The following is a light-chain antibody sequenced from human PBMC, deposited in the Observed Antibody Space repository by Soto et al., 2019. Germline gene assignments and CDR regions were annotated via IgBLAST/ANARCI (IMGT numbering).Light chain of an antibody. V-gene: IGKV3-20*01. CDR2: GAF. Sequence: IVLTQSPGTLSLSPGERATLSFRASQSFSSRNLPWEQKKPGKVPRLTFYGAFSRSTGITGRSSGGGAGTYFSHTSSRLGREEVAVYYCQQYGSSPCTLGQGT. J-gene: IGKJ2*02. CDR3: QQYGSSPCT. CDR1: QSFSSRN.